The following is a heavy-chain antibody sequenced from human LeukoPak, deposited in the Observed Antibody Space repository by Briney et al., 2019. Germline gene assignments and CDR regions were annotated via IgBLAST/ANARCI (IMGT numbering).Heavy chain of an antibody. Sequence: TSETLSLTCTVSGYSISSGYYWGWIRQPPGKGLEWIGSIYHSGSTNYNPSLKSRVTISVDTSKNQFSLKLSSVTAADTAVYYCARDSPYVVVAAHLFDYWGQGTLVTVSS. CDR1: GYSISSGYY. CDR2: IYHSGST. D-gene: IGHD2-15*01. J-gene: IGHJ4*02. V-gene: IGHV4-38-2*02. CDR3: ARDSPYVVVAAHLFDY.